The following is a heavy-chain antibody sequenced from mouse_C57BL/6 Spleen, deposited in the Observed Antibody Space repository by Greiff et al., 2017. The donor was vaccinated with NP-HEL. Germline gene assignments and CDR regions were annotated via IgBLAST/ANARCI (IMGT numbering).Heavy chain of an antibody. CDR1: GYSITSGYY. D-gene: IGHD2-3*01. V-gene: IGHV3-6*01. CDR2: ISYDGSN. J-gene: IGHJ4*01. Sequence: EVKLQESGPGLVKPSQSLSLTCSVTGYSITSGYYWNWIRQFPGNKLEWMGYISYDGSNNYNPSLKNRISITRDTSKNQFFLKLNSVTTEDTATYYCARNYDGYPYYAMDYWGQGTSVTVSS. CDR3: ARNYDGYPYYAMDY.